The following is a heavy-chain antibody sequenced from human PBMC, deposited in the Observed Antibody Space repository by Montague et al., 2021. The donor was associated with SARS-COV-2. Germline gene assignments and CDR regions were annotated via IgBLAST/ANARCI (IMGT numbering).Heavy chain of an antibody. CDR2: ISYDGSNK. V-gene: IGHV3-30*09. CDR3: ARDRLKWGMITFGGNDY. J-gene: IGHJ4*02. Sequence: SLRLSCAASGFTFSDYAIYWVRQAPGKGLEWVALISYDGSNKYYADPVKGRFAISRDNSKNTLYLQMNSLRAEDTAVYFCARDRLKWGMITFGGNDYWGQGTLVTVSS. D-gene: IGHD3-16*01. CDR1: GFTFSDYA.